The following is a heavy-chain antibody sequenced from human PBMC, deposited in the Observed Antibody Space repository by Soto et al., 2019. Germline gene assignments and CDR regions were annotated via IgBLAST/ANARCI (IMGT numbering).Heavy chain of an antibody. CDR1: RFTFSNYA. CDR3: AKVHGQDSYRSGNYGLIDY. V-gene: IGHV3-23*01. J-gene: IGHJ4*02. D-gene: IGHD3-10*01. Sequence: EVQLLESGGGLVQPGGSLRLSCAASRFTFSNYAMTWVRQAPGKGLEWVSAISGSGGNTYYADSVTGRFTISRDNSKYTLHLQMNSLRADDTAVYYCAKVHGQDSYRSGNYGLIDYWGQGTLVTVSS. CDR2: ISGSGGNT.